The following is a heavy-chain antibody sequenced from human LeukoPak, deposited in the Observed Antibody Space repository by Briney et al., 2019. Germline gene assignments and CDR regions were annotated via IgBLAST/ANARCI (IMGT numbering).Heavy chain of an antibody. CDR1: GFTFSSYG. CDR2: ISYDGSNK. V-gene: IGHV3-30*18. J-gene: IGHJ3*02. CDR3: AKDETAMVTRHDAFDI. Sequence: GGSLRLSCAASGFTFSSYGMHWVRQAPGKGLEWVAVISYDGSNKYYADSVKGRFTISRDNSKNTLYLQMNSLRAEDTAVYYCAKDETAMVTRHDAFDIWGQGTMVTVSS. D-gene: IGHD5-18*01.